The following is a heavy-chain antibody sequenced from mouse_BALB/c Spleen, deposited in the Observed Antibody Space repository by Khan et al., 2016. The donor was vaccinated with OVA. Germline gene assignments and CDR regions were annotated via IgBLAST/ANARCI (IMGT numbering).Heavy chain of an antibody. Sequence: QVQLKESGPGLVAPSQSLSITCTVSGFSLSRYSVHWVSQPPGKGLEWLGMIWGDGITDYNSTHKSRLSISKDNSTSQVFLIRNSLHTDDAVMYYCARGDYYGNSYAMDYWGQGTSVTVSS. D-gene: IGHD1-1*01. V-gene: IGHV2-6-4*01. J-gene: IGHJ4*01. CDR1: GFSLSRYS. CDR2: IWGDGIT. CDR3: ARGDYYGNSYAMDY.